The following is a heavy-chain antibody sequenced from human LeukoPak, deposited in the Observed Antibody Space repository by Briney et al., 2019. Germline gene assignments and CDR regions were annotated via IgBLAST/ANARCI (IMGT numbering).Heavy chain of an antibody. CDR1: GFTFSSYG. D-gene: IGHD2-15*01. CDR2: IRYDGSNK. J-gene: IGHJ4*02. V-gene: IGHV3-30*02. Sequence: GGSLRLSCAASGFTFSSYGMHWVRQAPGKGLEWVAFIRYDGSNKYYADSVKGRFTISRDNSKNTLYLQMNSLRAEDTAVYYCARHVRGCSDGSCYAIDYWGQGTLVTVSS. CDR3: ARHVRGCSDGSCYAIDY.